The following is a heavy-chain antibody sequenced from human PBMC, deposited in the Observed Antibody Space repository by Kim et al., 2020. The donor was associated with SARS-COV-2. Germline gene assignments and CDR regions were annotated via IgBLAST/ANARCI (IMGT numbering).Heavy chain of an antibody. CDR1: GFTFDDYT. CDR2: ISWDGGGT. V-gene: IGHV3-43*01. Sequence: GGSLRLSCAASGFTFDDYTMHWVRQAPGKGLEWVSLISWDGGGTYYADSVKGRFTISRDNSKNSLYLQMNSLRTEDTALYYCAKPYCSGGSCSDSMYYFDYWGQGTLVTVSS. CDR3: AKPYCSGGSCSDSMYYFDY. D-gene: IGHD2-15*01. J-gene: IGHJ4*02.